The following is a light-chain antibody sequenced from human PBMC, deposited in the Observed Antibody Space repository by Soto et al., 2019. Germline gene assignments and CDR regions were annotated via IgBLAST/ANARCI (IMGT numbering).Light chain of an antibody. Sequence: EIVMTQSPVTRSVSPGERATRSCRASQSVGRNLAWYQQKPGQAPRLLIYDASNRATGIPARFSGSGSGTEFTLIISSLQSEDFAVYYCQQFNKWPPVFGPGTKVDIK. V-gene: IGKV3-15*01. J-gene: IGKJ3*01. CDR1: QSVGRN. CDR3: QQFNKWPPV. CDR2: DAS.